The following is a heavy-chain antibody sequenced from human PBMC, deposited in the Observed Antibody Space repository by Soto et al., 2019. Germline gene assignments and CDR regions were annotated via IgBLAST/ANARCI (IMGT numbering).Heavy chain of an antibody. V-gene: IGHV1-24*01. CDR3: ATASHWYDSSCYYSGGNNWFDP. Sequence: ASVKVSCKVSGYTLTELSMHWVRQAPGKGLEWMGGFDPEDGETIYAQKFQGRVTMTEDTSTDTAYMELSSLRSEDTAVYYCATASHWYDSSCYYSGGNNWFDPWG. J-gene: IGHJ5*02. CDR2: FDPEDGET. D-gene: IGHD3-22*01. CDR1: GYTLTELS.